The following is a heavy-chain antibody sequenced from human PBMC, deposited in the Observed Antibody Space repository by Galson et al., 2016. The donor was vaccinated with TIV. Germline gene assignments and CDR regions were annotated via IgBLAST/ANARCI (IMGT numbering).Heavy chain of an antibody. Sequence: SVKVSCKASGGIFSNFVISWVRQAPGQGLEWMGSINPIFGTANYAQKFQGRVTITADTSTSTFYMDLSSLRSEDTAVYYCARDQSWNDGEDYNYYAMDVWGQGTTATVSS. CDR3: ARDQSWNDGEDYNYYAMDV. CDR2: INPIFGTA. V-gene: IGHV1-69*06. D-gene: IGHD1-1*01. J-gene: IGHJ6*02. CDR1: GGIFSNFV.